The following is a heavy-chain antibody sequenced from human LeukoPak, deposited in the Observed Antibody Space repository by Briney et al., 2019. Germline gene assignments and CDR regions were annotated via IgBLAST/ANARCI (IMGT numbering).Heavy chain of an antibody. Sequence: GGSLRLSCAASGFTFSSYEMNWVRQAPGKGLEWVSYISSSGNTIYYADSVKGRFTISRDNAKNSLYLQMNSLRAEDTAVYYCASRRGYSYGYSLSGDYWGQGTLVTVSS. CDR2: ISSSGNTI. J-gene: IGHJ4*02. V-gene: IGHV3-48*03. CDR3: ASRRGYSYGYSLSGDY. D-gene: IGHD5-18*01. CDR1: GFTFSSYE.